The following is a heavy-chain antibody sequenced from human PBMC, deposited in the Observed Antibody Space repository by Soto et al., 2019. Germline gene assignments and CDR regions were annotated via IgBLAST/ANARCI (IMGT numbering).Heavy chain of an antibody. V-gene: IGHV1-18*04. Sequence: TVRVSCKASGFSFSTYGITWVRQAPGQGLEWMGWITASNGNTHYAQNLQGRVTMTTDTSTSTAYMELWRLSSDDTAVYYCARGNSYGSYWYFDLWGRGTLVTVSS. D-gene: IGHD5-18*01. CDR1: GFSFSTYG. J-gene: IGHJ2*01. CDR3: ARGNSYGSYWYFDL. CDR2: ITASNGNT.